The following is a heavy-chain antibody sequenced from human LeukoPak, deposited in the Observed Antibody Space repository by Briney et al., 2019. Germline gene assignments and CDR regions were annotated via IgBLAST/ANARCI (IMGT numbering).Heavy chain of an antibody. CDR2: IYPGDSDT. CDR3: ASAGYYDSSGYSQFDY. CDR1: GYSFTSYW. Sequence: GESLKISCKGSGYSFTSYWIGWVRQMPGKGLEWMGIIYPGDSDTRYSPSFQGQVTISADKPISTAYLQWSSLKASDTAMYYCASAGYYDSSGYSQFDYWGQGTLVTVSS. V-gene: IGHV5-51*04. D-gene: IGHD3-22*01. J-gene: IGHJ4*02.